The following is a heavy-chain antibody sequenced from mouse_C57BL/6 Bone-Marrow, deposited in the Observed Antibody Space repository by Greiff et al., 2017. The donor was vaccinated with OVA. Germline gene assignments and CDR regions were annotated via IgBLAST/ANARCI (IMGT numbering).Heavy chain of an antibody. V-gene: IGHV1-85*01. Sequence: QVQLKQSGPELVKPGASVKLSCKASGYTFTSYDINWVKQRPEQGLEWIGWIYPRDGSTKYNEKFKGKATLTVDTSSSTAYMELHSLTSEDSAVYFCARSKVLGPFAYWGQGTLVTVSA. CDR2: IYPRDGST. CDR1: GYTFTSYD. CDR3: ARSKVLGPFAY. J-gene: IGHJ3*01. D-gene: IGHD4-1*01.